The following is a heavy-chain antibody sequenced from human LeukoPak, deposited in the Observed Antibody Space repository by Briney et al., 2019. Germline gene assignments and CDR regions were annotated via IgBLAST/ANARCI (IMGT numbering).Heavy chain of an antibody. V-gene: IGHV1-3*01. CDR2: INAGNGNT. Sequence: ASVKVSCKASGYTFSNYAVHWVRQAPGQRLEWMGWINAGNGNTKYSQKFQGRVTITRDTSANTAYMELSSLRSEDTAVYYCARRGMDVWGQGTTVTVSS. J-gene: IGHJ6*02. CDR3: ARRGMDV. CDR1: GYTFSNYA.